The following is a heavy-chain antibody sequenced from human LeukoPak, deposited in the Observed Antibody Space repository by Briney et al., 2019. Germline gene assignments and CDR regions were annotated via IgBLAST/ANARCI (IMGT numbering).Heavy chain of an antibody. Sequence: SVKVSCKASGYSFTSYYMHWVRQAPGQGLEWMGGIIPIFGTANYAQKFQGRVTITADESTSTAYMELSSLRSEDTAVYYCARDRDDYGDYTGHYFDYWGQGTLVTVSS. D-gene: IGHD4-17*01. V-gene: IGHV1-69*13. CDR2: IIPIFGTA. J-gene: IGHJ4*02. CDR1: GYSFTSYY. CDR3: ARDRDDYGDYTGHYFDY.